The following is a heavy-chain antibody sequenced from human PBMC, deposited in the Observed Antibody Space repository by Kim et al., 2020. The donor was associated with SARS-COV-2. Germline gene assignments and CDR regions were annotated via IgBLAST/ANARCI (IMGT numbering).Heavy chain of an antibody. CDR3: ARIEYTTRQLLAP. D-gene: IGHD2-2*01. J-gene: IGHJ5*02. Sequence: SVKGRLTISRDNAKNTLYPQMNSLRAEDSAVYYCARIEYTTRQLLAPWGQGTLVTVSS. V-gene: IGHV3-74*01.